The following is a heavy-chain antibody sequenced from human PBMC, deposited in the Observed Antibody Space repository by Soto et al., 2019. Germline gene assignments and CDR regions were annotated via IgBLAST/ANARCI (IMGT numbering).Heavy chain of an antibody. CDR3: AHNRMVTPWYYYYMDV. CDR1: GFSLSTSGVG. CDR2: IYWDDDK. J-gene: IGHJ6*03. V-gene: IGHV2-5*02. D-gene: IGHD5-18*01. Sequence: QITLKESGPTLVKPTQTLTLTCTFSGFSLSTSGVGVGWIRQPPGKALEWLALIYWDDDKRYSPSLKSRLTITQDTSKNQVVLTMTNMDPVDTATYYCAHNRMVTPWYYYYMDVWGKGTTVTVSS.